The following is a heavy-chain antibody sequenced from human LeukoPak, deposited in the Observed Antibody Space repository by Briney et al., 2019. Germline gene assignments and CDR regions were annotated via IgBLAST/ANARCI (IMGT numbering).Heavy chain of an antibody. CDR2: IRHDGSYQ. V-gene: IGHV3-30*02. Sequence: GGSLRLSCAAFGFTFSSYGMHWVRQTPGKGLERVAFIRHDGSYQQYADSVKGRFTVSRDNSKDMVYLQMNSLRTEDTAVYYCAKNRDSSDYPRDFDFWGQGTLVTVSS. J-gene: IGHJ4*02. D-gene: IGHD3-22*01. CDR1: GFTFSSYG. CDR3: AKNRDSSDYPRDFDF.